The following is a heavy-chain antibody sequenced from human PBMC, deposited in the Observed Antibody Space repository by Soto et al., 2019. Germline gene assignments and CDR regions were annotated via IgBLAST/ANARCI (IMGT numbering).Heavy chain of an antibody. Sequence: QVQLQQSGPGLVKPSQTLSLTCTVSGGSISGDYYHWTWIRQSPGKGLEWIGYVFHSGSVLYNPSLKSRLNISMDTSKNQFSPRLSSVTAADTAVYFCAREDDGGDRDYYGLDVWGQGTTVTVSS. J-gene: IGHJ6*02. CDR1: GGSISGDYYH. D-gene: IGHD2-21*02. V-gene: IGHV4-30-4*08. CDR2: VFHSGSV. CDR3: AREDDGGDRDYYGLDV.